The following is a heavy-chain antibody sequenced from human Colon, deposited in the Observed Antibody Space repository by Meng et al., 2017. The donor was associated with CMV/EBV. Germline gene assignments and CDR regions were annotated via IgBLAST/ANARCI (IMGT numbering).Heavy chain of an antibody. D-gene: IGHD5-18*01. Sequence: QVWVKDSGHGMVKRSETLSFCCTASGSSISSYVWSWSRQPAGKGLEWIGRIYPSGFPTYKPSLESRVTMSADTSKNQISLKLTSVTAADTAVYYCARAQYTDGYWIFDYWGQGTLVTVSS. V-gene: IGHV4-4*07. CDR1: GSSISSYV. CDR3: ARAQYTDGYWIFDY. J-gene: IGHJ4*02. CDR2: IYPSGFP.